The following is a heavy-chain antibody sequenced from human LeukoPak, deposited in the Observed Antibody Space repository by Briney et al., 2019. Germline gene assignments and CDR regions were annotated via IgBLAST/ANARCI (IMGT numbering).Heavy chain of an antibody. J-gene: IGHJ5*02. CDR3: ARVLSYYYASGSYP. D-gene: IGHD3-10*01. CDR1: GFTFSSSS. Sequence: GGSLRLSCAASGFTFSSSSMNWVRQAPGKGLEWVSSISSTSIYIFYADSVKGRFTISRDNAKNSLYLQINSLSADDTAVYYCARVLSYYYASGSYPWGQGTLVTVSS. CDR2: ISSTSIYI. V-gene: IGHV3-21*04.